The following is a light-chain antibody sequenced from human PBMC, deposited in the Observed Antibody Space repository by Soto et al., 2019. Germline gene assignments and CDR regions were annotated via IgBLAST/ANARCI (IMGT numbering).Light chain of an antibody. V-gene: IGKV1-39*01. Sequence: DIQMTQSPSSLSASVGDRVTITCRASQPISSYLNWYQQKPGKAPKLLIYAASSLQSGVPSRFSGSGSGTDFTLTISSLQPEDFVTYYCQQSYSNVRTFGGGTKVEIK. CDR2: AAS. CDR1: QPISSY. CDR3: QQSYSNVRT. J-gene: IGKJ4*01.